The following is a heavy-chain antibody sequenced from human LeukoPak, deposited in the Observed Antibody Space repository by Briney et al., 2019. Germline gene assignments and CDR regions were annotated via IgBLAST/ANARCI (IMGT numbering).Heavy chain of an antibody. J-gene: IGHJ4*02. CDR2: IYYSGST. Sequence: PSETLSLTCTVSGGSISSSSYYWGWIRQPPGKGLEWIGSIYYSGSTYYNPSLKSRVTISVDTSKNQFSLKLSSVTAADTAVYYCAREGIAAAGPFDYWGQGTLVTVSS. D-gene: IGHD6-13*01. CDR1: GGSISSSSYY. CDR3: AREGIAAAGPFDY. V-gene: IGHV4-39*07.